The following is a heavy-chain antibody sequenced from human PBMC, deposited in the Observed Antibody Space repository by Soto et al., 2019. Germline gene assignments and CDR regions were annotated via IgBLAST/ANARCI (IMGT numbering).Heavy chain of an antibody. CDR1: GFSLSTLGTC. CDR2: INWDNNK. CDR3: ARIPHYSDSYYMDY. Sequence: SGPTPVNPTQTLTLTCTFSGFSLSTLGTCVTWIRQPPGKALEWLALINWDNNKYYSTSLKTRLTISRDTSKNQVVLTMTNVDPVDTATYYCARIPHYSDSYYMDYWGQGTLVTVSS. D-gene: IGHD2-21*01. J-gene: IGHJ4*02. V-gene: IGHV2-70*01.